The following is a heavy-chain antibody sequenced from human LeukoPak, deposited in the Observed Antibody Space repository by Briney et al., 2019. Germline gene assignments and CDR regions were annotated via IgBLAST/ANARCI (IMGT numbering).Heavy chain of an antibody. CDR2: ISYDGSNK. CDR3: ARAGSTSCYSSADY. J-gene: IGHJ4*02. D-gene: IGHD2-2*01. CDR1: GLTFSSYA. V-gene: IGHV3-30*04. Sequence: GGSLRLACAAAGLTFSSYAMDWVRQAPGKWLEWEAVISYDGSNKYYTDSVKGRFTISRGNSKNTLYLQMNSLRAEGTAVYYCARAGSTSCYSSADYWGQGTLVTVSS.